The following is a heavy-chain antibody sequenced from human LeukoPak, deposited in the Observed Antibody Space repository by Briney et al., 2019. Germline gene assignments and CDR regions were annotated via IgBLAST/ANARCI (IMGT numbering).Heavy chain of an antibody. V-gene: IGHV3-7*03. CDR3: ARDLQSSSWLPQLVSYLSRNSYYFDY. Sequence: GGSLRLSCEASGFTFSSYWMSWVRQAPGKGLEWVANIKTDGSEKYYVDSVKGRFTISRDNAKNSLYLQMNSLRAEDTAVYYCARDLQSSSWLPQLVSYLSRNSYYFDYWGQGTLVTVSS. CDR2: IKTDGSEK. D-gene: IGHD6-13*01. CDR1: GFTFSSYW. J-gene: IGHJ4*02.